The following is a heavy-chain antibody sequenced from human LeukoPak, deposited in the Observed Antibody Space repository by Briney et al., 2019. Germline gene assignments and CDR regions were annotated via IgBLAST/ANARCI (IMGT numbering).Heavy chain of an antibody. V-gene: IGHV3-23*01. CDR3: AKEWEVVVISTRPIDY. J-gene: IGHJ4*02. Sequence: GGSLRLSCAASGFTFSTYAMNWVRQAPGKGLEWVSTISDSGGATYYADSVKGRFTISRDTSKNTLYLQMNSLRAEDTAVYYCAKEWEVVVISTRPIDYWGQGTLVTVSS. CDR1: GFTFSTYA. CDR2: ISDSGGAT. D-gene: IGHD3-22*01.